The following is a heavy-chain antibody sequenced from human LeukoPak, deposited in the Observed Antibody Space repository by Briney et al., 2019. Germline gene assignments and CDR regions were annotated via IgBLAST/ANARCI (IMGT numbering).Heavy chain of an antibody. Sequence: GGSLRLSCAASEFTSSTYWMSWFRQAPGKGLEWVANIKEDGSEKIYADSVKGRFSVSRDNAKNSLYLQMNSLRADDTAVYYCARDRVAAAGRPLYYYYYMDVWGKGTTVTVSS. CDR1: EFTSSTYW. D-gene: IGHD6-13*01. V-gene: IGHV3-7*01. J-gene: IGHJ6*03. CDR3: ARDRVAAAGRPLYYYYYMDV. CDR2: IKEDGSEK.